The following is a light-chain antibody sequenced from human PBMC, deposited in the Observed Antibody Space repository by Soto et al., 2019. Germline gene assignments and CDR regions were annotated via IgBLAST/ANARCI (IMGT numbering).Light chain of an antibody. V-gene: IGLV1-44*01. CDR1: SSNIGSNT. Sequence: QAVVTQPPSASGTPGQRVTISCSGSSSNIGSNTVNWYQQLPGTAPKLLIYNNNQRPSGVPDRFSGSKSGTSASLAISGLQSEDEADYYCGAWDDSLNGGVFGGGTKLTVL. J-gene: IGLJ2*01. CDR2: NNN. CDR3: GAWDDSLNGGV.